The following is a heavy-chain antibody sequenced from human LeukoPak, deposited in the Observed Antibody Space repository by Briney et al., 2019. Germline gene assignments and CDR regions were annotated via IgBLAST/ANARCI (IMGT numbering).Heavy chain of an antibody. Sequence: GGSLRLSCAASGFTFSSYSMNWVRQAPGKGLEWVSSISSSSSYIYYADSVKGRFTISRDNAKNSLYLQMNSLRAEDTAVYYCASGVVPAAILGVPWGQGTLVTVSS. CDR2: ISSSSSYI. D-gene: IGHD2-2*02. V-gene: IGHV3-21*01. CDR3: ASGVVPAAILGVP. CDR1: GFTFSSYS. J-gene: IGHJ4*02.